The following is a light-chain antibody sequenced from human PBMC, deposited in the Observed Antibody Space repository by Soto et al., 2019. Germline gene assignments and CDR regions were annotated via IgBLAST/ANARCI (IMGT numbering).Light chain of an antibody. CDR3: SSYASSSRYV. V-gene: IGLV2-14*01. CDR2: DVS. Sequence: QSALTQPASVSGSPGQAITISCTGTSSDVGGYNYVSWYQQHPGKAPKLMIYDVSNRPSGVSNRVSGSKSGNTAYLTISGLQAEDEADYYCSSYASSSRYVFGSGTKLTVL. J-gene: IGLJ1*01. CDR1: SSDVGGYNY.